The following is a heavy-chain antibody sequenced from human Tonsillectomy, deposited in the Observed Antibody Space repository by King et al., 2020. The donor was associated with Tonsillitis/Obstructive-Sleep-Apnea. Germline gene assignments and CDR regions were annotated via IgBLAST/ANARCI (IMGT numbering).Heavy chain of an antibody. CDR3: ARGGAAVVSGVDY. CDR2: ISSSSSYI. V-gene: IGHV3-21*01. Sequence: DVQLVESGGGLVKPGGSLRLSCAASGFTFRSYSMNWVRHAPGRGLEWVSSISSSSSYIYYADSVKGRFTISRANAKNSLYLQMDSRRAEDTAVYYCARGGAAVVSGVDYWGQGALVTVSS. D-gene: IGHD4-23*01. CDR1: GFTFRSYS. J-gene: IGHJ4*02.